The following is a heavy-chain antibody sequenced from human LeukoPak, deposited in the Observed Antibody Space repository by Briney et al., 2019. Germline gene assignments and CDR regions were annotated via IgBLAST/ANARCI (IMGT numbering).Heavy chain of an antibody. D-gene: IGHD3-16*01. V-gene: IGHV4-39*01. CDR3: ARLKLGAYFDL. CDR1: GGSISSTTDY. J-gene: IGHJ2*01. CDR2: IFYSGTT. Sequence: SETLSLTCTVSGGSISSTTDYWGWIRQPPGKGLEWIGSIFYSGTTYYNPSLKSRVTISVDTSKNQCSLKLTSVSAADTAVYYCARLKLGAYFDLWGRGTLVTVSS.